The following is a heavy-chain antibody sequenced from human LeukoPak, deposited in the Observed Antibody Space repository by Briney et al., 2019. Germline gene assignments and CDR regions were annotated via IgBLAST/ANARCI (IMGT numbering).Heavy chain of an antibody. D-gene: IGHD3-16*01. CDR3: ARSISGLGD. Sequence: SQTLSLTCAISGDSVSSRQSSSRGLEWLGRTYYRYYAVSVKGQITISADTSKNQFSLQLNSVTPEDTAVYYCARSISGLGDWGQGTLVTVSS. J-gene: IGHJ4*02. CDR1: GDSVSS. V-gene: IGHV6-1*01. CDR2: TYYR.